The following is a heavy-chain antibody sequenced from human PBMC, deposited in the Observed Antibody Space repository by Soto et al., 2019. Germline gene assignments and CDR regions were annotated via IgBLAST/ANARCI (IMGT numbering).Heavy chain of an antibody. D-gene: IGHD2-8*02. CDR3: ARDKITGLFDY. CDR2: INHSGST. J-gene: IGHJ4*02. CDR1: GGSFSGYD. V-gene: IGHV4-34*01. Sequence: QVQLQQWGAGLLKPSETLSLTCAVYGGSFSGYDWTWSRQPPGTGLEWIREINHSGSTNDNPSLKSRVTISVDTSKNQFSPKLTSVTAADTAVYYCARDKITGLFDYWGQGTLVTVSS.